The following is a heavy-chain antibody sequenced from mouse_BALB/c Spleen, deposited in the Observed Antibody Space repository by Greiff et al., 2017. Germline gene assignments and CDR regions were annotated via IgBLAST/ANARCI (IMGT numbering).Heavy chain of an antibody. J-gene: IGHJ4*01. CDR3: ARRDGNYVGYAMDY. Sequence: VMLVESGPGLVQPSQSLSITCTVSGFSLTSYGVHWVRQSPGKGLEWLGVIWSGGSTDYNAAFISRLSISKDNSKSQVFFKMNSLQANDTAIYYCARRDGNYVGYAMDYWGQGTSVTVSA. CDR2: IWSGGST. CDR1: GFSLTSYG. D-gene: IGHD2-1*01. V-gene: IGHV2-2*02.